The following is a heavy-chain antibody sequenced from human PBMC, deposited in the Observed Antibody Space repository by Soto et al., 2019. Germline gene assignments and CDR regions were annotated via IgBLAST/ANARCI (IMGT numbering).Heavy chain of an antibody. CDR2: IFPVFGTP. CDR1: GGTLTKYT. V-gene: IGHV1-69*12. CDR3: ALGSAAAAWYSNGLDV. Sequence: QVQLEQSGAEVKKPESSVKVSCQASGGTLTKYTFNWVRQAPGQGREWMAGIFPVFGTPTYAQKFQGRLSMIADDSTNTAYMELSSLISEDTGVYYCALGSAAAAWYSNGLDVWGQGTTVTVSS. J-gene: IGHJ6*02. D-gene: IGHD2-2*01.